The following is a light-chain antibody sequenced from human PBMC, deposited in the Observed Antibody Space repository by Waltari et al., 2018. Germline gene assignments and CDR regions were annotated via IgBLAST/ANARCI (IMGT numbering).Light chain of an antibody. V-gene: IGLV2-8*01. CDR1: SSDVGGYNY. CDR2: EVS. J-gene: IGLJ3*02. CDR3: SSFAGSSWV. Sequence: QSALTQPPSASGSPGQSVTISCTGTSSDVGGYNYVSWYQHHPGKAPKLMIYEVSKRPSGVPDRFSGSKSGNTASLSVSGLQAEDEADYYCSSFAGSSWVFGGGTKLTVL.